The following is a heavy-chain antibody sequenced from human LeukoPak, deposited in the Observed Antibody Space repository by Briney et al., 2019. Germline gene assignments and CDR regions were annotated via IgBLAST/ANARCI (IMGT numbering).Heavy chain of an antibody. J-gene: IGHJ4*02. CDR1: GFTFSSYA. V-gene: IGHV3-23*01. D-gene: IGHD1-1*01. CDR3: AKGVTTGTPYGHFDPIENYFDY. CDR2: ISGSGGST. Sequence: GGSLRLSCAASGFTFSSYAMSWVRQAPGKGLEWVSAISGSGGSTYYADSVKGRFTISRDNSKNTLYLQMNSLRAEDTAVYYCAKGVTTGTPYGHFDPIENYFDYWGQGTLVTVSS.